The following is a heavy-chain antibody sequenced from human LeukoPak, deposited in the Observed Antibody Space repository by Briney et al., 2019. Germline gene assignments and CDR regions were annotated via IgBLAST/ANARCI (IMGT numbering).Heavy chain of an antibody. J-gene: IGHJ4*02. D-gene: IGHD6-19*01. CDR3: ARSIGYSSGWLGY. V-gene: IGHV4-59*01. CDR2: IYYSGST. Sequence: SETLSLTCTVSGGSISSYYWSWIRQPPGKGLEWIGYIYYSGSTNYNPSLKSRVTISVDTSNNQFSLKLSSVTAADTAVYYCARSIGYSSGWLGYWGQGTLVTVSS. CDR1: GGSISSYY.